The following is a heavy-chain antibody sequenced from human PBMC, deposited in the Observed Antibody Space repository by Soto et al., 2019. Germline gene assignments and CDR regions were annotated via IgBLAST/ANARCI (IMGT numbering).Heavy chain of an antibody. J-gene: IGHJ6*02. V-gene: IGHV3-30*18. CDR2: ISDDGSNK. Sequence: VQLVESGGGVVQPGRSLRLSCAASGFTLSKYGMHWVRQAPGKGLEWVAVISDDGSNKYYADYVKGRLTISRDNSKNTLYLQMNSLRLEDTAVYYCAKEGGFRTESPLYYYGMDVWGQGTTVTVSS. D-gene: IGHD6-25*01. CDR3: AKEGGFRTESPLYYYGMDV. CDR1: GFTLSKYG.